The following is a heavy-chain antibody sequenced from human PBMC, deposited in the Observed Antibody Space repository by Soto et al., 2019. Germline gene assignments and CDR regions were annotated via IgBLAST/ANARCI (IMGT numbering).Heavy chain of an antibody. D-gene: IGHD3-3*01. CDR3: ARPFWSGYYKALYYYYGMDV. Sequence: PGGSLRLSCAASGFTFSSYDMHWVRQATGKGLEWVSAIGTAGDTYYPGSVKGRFTISRENAKNSLYLQMNSLRAEDTAVYYCARPFWSGYYKALYYYYGMDVWGQGTTVTVSS. CDR2: IGTAGDT. J-gene: IGHJ6*02. CDR1: GFTFSSYD. V-gene: IGHV3-13*01.